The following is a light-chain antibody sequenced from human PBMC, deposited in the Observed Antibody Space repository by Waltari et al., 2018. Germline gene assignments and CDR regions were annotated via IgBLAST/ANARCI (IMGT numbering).Light chain of an antibody. Sequence: QSALTQPASVSGSPGHSITISCTGTKRDVWSYDHVSLYPQYPGKAPKLVIYEVDKRPSGVSNRFSGSKSANTASLTISGLQAEDEADYYCCSYAGTTTFVVFGGGTKLTVL. V-gene: IGLV2-23*02. CDR2: EVD. CDR3: CSYAGTTTFVV. CDR1: KRDVWSYDH. J-gene: IGLJ2*01.